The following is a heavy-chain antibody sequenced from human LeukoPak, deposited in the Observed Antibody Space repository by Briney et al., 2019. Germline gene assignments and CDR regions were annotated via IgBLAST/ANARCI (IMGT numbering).Heavy chain of an antibody. CDR3: ARHFFVGAEDAFDI. D-gene: IGHD2/OR15-2a*01. Sequence: SSGTLSLTCTVSGGSISSYYWSWIRQPPGKGLEWIGYIYYSGSTKYDPSLKSRVTISVDTSKNQFSLKLSSVTAADTAVYYCARHFFVGAEDAFDIWGQGTMVTVSS. CDR1: GGSISSYY. J-gene: IGHJ3*02. V-gene: IGHV4-59*08. CDR2: IYYSGST.